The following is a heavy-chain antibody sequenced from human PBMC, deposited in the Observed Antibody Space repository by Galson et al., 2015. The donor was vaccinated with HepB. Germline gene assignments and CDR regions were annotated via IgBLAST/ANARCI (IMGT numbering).Heavy chain of an antibody. CDR3: ARDLRKGRYFDS. J-gene: IGHJ4*02. Sequence: SLRLSCAASAFTFSTQGMHWVRQAPGKGLEWVAVIWYDGSNKYYADSVKGRFTISRDNSKNTLYLQMNSLRVEDTAVYYCARDLRKGRYFDSWGQGTLVTVS. CDR2: IWYDGSNK. CDR1: AFTFSTQG. D-gene: IGHD2/OR15-2a*01. V-gene: IGHV3-33*01.